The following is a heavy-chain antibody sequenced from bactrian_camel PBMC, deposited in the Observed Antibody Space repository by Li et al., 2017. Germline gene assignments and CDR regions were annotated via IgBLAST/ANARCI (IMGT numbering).Heavy chain of an antibody. J-gene: IGHJ6*01. Sequence: HVQLVESGGGSAQPGGSLRLSCAASGGTFSTYAMGWFRQAPGKEREGVAAISTGGGFTSYADSVKGRFTVSQDNAKKLLYLQMGNLKPEDTTMYYCAARTGRCTGTPKADFDYWGQGTQVTVS. V-gene: IGHV3S54*01. CDR2: ISTGGGFT. CDR1: GGTFSTYA. CDR3: AARTGRCTGTPKADFDY. D-gene: IGHD7*01.